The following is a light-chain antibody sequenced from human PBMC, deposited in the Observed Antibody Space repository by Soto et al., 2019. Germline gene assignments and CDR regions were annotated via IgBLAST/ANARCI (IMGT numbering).Light chain of an antibody. J-gene: IGKJ1*01. V-gene: IGKV3-20*01. CDR2: GAS. CDR1: QSVSNNY. CDR3: QQYDSSGT. Sequence: DIVLTQSPGTLSLSPGERATLSCRASQSVSNNYLAWYQQKPGQAPRLLIYGASNRATGIPDRFSGRGSGTDFTLTISRLEPEDFAVYYCQQYDSSGTFGQGTKVDIK.